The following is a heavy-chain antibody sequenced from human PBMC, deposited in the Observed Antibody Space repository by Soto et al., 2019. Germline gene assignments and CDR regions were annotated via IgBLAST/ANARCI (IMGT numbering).Heavy chain of an antibody. J-gene: IGHJ5*02. CDR1: GGSISSTDSY. V-gene: IGHV4-39*01. D-gene: IGHD4-4*01. CDR2: IYYRGAT. CDR3: ARQGQSDWFDP. Sequence: PSETLSLTCTVSGGSISSTDSYWGWIRQPPVKGLEWIGNIYYRGATHHNPSLKSRGTISVDTAKNQFSLNLTSLTAADTAVYFCARQGQSDWFDPWGQGTLVTVSS.